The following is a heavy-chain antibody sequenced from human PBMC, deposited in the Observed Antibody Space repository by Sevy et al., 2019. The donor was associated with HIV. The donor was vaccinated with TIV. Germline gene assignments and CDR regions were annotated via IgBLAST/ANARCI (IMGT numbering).Heavy chain of an antibody. J-gene: IGHJ4*02. Sequence: SETLSLTCTVSGASISSHFWTWIRQPPGKGLEWLGYIFDSGSTNYNPSLKSRVTISIDTSENQFSLELSSVTAADTAVYYCARGFGGGHSYYFDYWGQGTLVTVSS. D-gene: IGHD2-21*01. CDR1: GASISSHF. V-gene: IGHV4-59*11. CDR2: IFDSGST. CDR3: ARGFGGGHSYYFDY.